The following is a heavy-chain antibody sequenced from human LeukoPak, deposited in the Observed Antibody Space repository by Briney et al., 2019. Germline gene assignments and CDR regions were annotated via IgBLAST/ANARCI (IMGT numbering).Heavy chain of an antibody. CDR2: ISSSSSYI. J-gene: IGHJ4*02. CDR1: GFTFSSYS. CDR3: ARDYEIY. D-gene: IGHD5-12*01. V-gene: IGHV3-21*01. Sequence: PGGSLRLSCAASGFTFSSYSMNWVRQAPGKGLEWVSSISSSSSYIYYGDSVKGRFTISRDNAKESLYLQMNSLRAEDTAVYYCARDYEIYWGQGTLVTVSS.